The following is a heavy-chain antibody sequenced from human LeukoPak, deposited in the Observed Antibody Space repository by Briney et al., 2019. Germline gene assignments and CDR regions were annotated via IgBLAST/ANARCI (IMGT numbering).Heavy chain of an antibody. V-gene: IGHV1-46*01. Sequence: ASVKVPCKASGYTFTSYYMHWVRQAPGQGLEWMGMINPSVGSTSYAQKFQGRVTMTRDMSTSTVYMELSSLRSEDTAVYYCARDQHYYDSSGYYYPIFDYWGQGTLVTVSS. D-gene: IGHD3-22*01. CDR3: ARDQHYYDSSGYYYPIFDY. CDR2: INPSVGST. CDR1: GYTFTSYY. J-gene: IGHJ4*02.